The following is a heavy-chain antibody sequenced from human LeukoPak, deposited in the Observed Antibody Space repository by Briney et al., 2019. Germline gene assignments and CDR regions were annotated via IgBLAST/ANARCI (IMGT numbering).Heavy chain of an antibody. CDR1: GGSFSGYY. Sequence: SETLSLTCAVYGGSFSGYYWSWIRQPPGKGLEWIGEINHSGSTNYNPSLKSRVTISVDTSKNQFSLKLSSVTAADTAVYYCARGVYHDSGGYYETPFDYWGQGTLVTVSS. CDR3: ARGVYHDSGGYYETPFDY. J-gene: IGHJ4*02. CDR2: INHSGST. V-gene: IGHV4-34*01. D-gene: IGHD3-22*01.